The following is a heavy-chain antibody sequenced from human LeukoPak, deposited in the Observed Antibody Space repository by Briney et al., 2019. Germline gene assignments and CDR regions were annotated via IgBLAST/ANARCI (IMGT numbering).Heavy chain of an antibody. D-gene: IGHD3-16*02. CDR1: GYTFTSYY. CDR2: INPSGGST. V-gene: IGHV1-46*01. CDR3: ARGKTKGVTVNWFDT. Sequence: ASVKVSCKASGYTFTSYYMHWVRQAPGQGLEWVGIINPSGGSTSYAQKFQGRVTMTRDTSTSTVYMELSSLRSEDTAVYYCARGKTKGVTVNWFDTRGQGTLVTVSS. J-gene: IGHJ5*02.